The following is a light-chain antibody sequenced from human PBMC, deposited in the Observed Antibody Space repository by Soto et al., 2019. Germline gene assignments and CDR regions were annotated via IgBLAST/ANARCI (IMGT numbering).Light chain of an antibody. Sequence: ETVMTQSPATLSVSPGERVTLSCRASQSVRSNLAWYQQKPGLAPRLLIYGASTRAAGVPARFSGSGSVTEFTLTISSLQSEDFAVYYCQQYNNWPPWTFGQGTKMEIK. J-gene: IGKJ1*01. CDR3: QQYNNWPPWT. CDR2: GAS. V-gene: IGKV3-15*01. CDR1: QSVRSN.